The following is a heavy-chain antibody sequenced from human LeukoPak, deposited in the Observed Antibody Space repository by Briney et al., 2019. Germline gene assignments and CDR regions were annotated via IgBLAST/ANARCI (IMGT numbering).Heavy chain of an antibody. J-gene: IGHJ5*02. D-gene: IGHD6-19*01. Sequence: GASVKVSCKASGYTFTGYFMHWVRQAPGQGLEWMGWINPNSGGTNYAQKFQGRVTMTRDTSISTAYMELSRLRSDDTAVYYCARARRYSSGWSWFDPWGQGTLVTVSS. CDR1: GYTFTGYF. CDR3: ARARRYSSGWSWFDP. V-gene: IGHV1-2*02. CDR2: INPNSGGT.